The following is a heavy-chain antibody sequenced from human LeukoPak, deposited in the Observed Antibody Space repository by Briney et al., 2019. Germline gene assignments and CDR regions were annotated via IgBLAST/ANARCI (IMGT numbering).Heavy chain of an antibody. CDR2: IYRGGAT. CDR1: GFTVSSNY. Sequence: GGSLRLSCAASGFTVSSNYMSWVRQAPGKGLEWVSVIYRGGATYYADSVKGRFFISRDSSKNTWHLQLNSLRGEDTAVYYCAGASSNGVAIDATSFDLWGQGTRVIVSS. J-gene: IGHJ4*02. V-gene: IGHV3-66*01. CDR3: AGASSNGVAIDATSFDL. D-gene: IGHD2-15*01.